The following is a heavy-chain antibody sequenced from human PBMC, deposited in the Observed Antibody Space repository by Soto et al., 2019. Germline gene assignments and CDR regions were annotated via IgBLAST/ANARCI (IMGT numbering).Heavy chain of an antibody. CDR2: IYYTGRT. Sequence: QVQLQESGPGLVKPSETLSLSCTVSGDSVRNGNHYWSWIRQPPGKGLEWIGYIYYTGRTNYNPPLKSRVTMSLAASNNQFSLKMSSVTAADTALYYCARYLYGSGIWYVNLWGRGTLVTVSS. CDR3: ARYLYGSGIWYVNL. D-gene: IGHD3-10*01. J-gene: IGHJ2*01. CDR1: GDSVRNGNHY. V-gene: IGHV4-61*01.